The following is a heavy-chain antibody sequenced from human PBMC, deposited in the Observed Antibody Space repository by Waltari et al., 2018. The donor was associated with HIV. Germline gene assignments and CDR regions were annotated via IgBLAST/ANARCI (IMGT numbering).Heavy chain of an antibody. CDR1: GFTFGDYA. Sequence: EVQLVESGGGLVQPGRSLRLSCTTSGFTFGDYAMTWFRQAPGKGLEWVGFIRSKAYGGTTEYAASVKGRFTISRDDSKSIAYLQMNSLKTEDTAVYYCSRGPNMIVVNARDWGQGTLVTVSS. CDR2: IRSKAYGGTT. CDR3: SRGPNMIVVNARD. D-gene: IGHD3-22*01. J-gene: IGHJ1*01. V-gene: IGHV3-49*03.